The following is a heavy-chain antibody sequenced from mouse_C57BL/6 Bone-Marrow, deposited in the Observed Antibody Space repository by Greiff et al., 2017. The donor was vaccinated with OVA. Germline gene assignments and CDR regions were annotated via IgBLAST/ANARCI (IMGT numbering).Heavy chain of an antibody. CDR1: GFTFSSYT. V-gene: IGHV5-9*01. CDR2: ISGGGGNT. Sequence: DVHLVESGGGLVKPGGSLKLSCAASGFTFSSYTMSWVRQTPEKRLEWVATISGGGGNTYYPDSVKGRFTISRDNAKNTLYLQMSSLRSEDTALYYCARQRLGHFDYWGQGTTLTVSS. D-gene: IGHD4-1*01. J-gene: IGHJ2*01. CDR3: ARQRLGHFDY.